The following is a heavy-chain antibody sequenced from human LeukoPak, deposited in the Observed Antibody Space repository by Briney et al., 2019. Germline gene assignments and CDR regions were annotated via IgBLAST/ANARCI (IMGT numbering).Heavy chain of an antibody. Sequence: SETLSLTCTVSGGSISSYYWSWIRQPPGKGLEWIGYIYYSGSTNYNPSLKSRVTISVDTSKNQFSLKLSSVTAADTAVYYCARGDSSSWVGNFDYRGQGTLVTVSS. V-gene: IGHV4-59*01. J-gene: IGHJ4*02. D-gene: IGHD6-13*01. CDR1: GGSISSYY. CDR2: IYYSGST. CDR3: ARGDSSSWVGNFDY.